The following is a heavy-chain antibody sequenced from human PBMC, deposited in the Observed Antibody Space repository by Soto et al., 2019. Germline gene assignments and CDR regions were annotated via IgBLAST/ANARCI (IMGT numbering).Heavy chain of an antibody. Sequence: PGGPLIHSCSASGVTISSLWMHWVRRTPGKGLVWVSRINGDGSSTSYADSVKGRFTISRDNAKNTLYLQMNSLRVEDTAMYYCAREVAPAAMPSSSLMDVWGQGTTVTVPS. V-gene: IGHV3-74*01. CDR1: GVTISSLW. D-gene: IGHD2-2*01. J-gene: IGHJ6*02. CDR3: AREVAPAAMPSSSLMDV. CDR2: INGDGSST.